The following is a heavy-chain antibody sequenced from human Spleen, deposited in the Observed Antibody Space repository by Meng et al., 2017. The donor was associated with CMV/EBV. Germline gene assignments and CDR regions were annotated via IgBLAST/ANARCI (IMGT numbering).Heavy chain of an antibody. CDR3: ARPELTVYYAMDV. Sequence: GESLKISCAASGFTFSAYSMNWVRQAPGKGLEWLSYISSSSSTIHYADSVRGRFTISRDNAMDSLYLEMNSLRVEDTGVYFCARPELTVYYAMDVWGQGTTVTVSS. D-gene: IGHD1-7*01. J-gene: IGHJ6*02. CDR2: ISSSSSTI. CDR1: GFTFSAYS. V-gene: IGHV3-48*04.